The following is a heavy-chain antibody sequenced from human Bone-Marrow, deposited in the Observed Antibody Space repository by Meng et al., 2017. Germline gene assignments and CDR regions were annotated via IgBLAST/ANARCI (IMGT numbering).Heavy chain of an antibody. V-gene: IGHV3-23*01. D-gene: IGHD3-9*01. CDR3: ARVYYDILTGYYDDAFDI. CDR1: GFTFSSYA. J-gene: IGHJ3*02. CDR2: ISGSGGST. Sequence: GESLKISCAASGFTFSSYAMSWVRQAPGKGLEWVSAISGSGGSTYYADSVKGRFTISRDNSKNTLYLQMNSLRAEDTAVYYCARVYYDILTGYYDDAFDIWGQGTMVTVSS.